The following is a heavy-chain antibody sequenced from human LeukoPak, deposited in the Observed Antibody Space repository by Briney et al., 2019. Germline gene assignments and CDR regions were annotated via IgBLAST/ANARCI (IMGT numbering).Heavy chain of an antibody. CDR1: GYSFRSYY. V-gene: IGHV1-46*01. CDR3: AREGSRSSLGGYGY. D-gene: IGHD6-6*01. J-gene: IGHJ4*02. CDR2: INPGGDYT. Sequence: ASVKVSCKASGYSFRSYYINWVRQAPGQGLERMGLINPGGDYTKYAQTVQGRVTMTRDTSTNIVYMHLSSLRSEDTAIYYCAREGSRSSLGGYGYWGQGTLVTVSS.